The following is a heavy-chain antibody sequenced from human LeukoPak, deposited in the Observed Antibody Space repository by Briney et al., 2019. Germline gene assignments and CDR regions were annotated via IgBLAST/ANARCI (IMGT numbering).Heavy chain of an antibody. Sequence: PGGSLRLSCAASGFTFSSNYMNWVRQGPGKGLEWGSVTCSGGKTCYPAYVQGRFTISRDNSKNTLYLQMNSLRAEDTAVYYCARDPRSGTGIWGQGALVTVSS. CDR3: ARDPRSGTGI. CDR1: GFTFSSNY. CDR2: TCSGGKT. J-gene: IGHJ4*02. V-gene: IGHV3-66*01. D-gene: IGHD1-1*01.